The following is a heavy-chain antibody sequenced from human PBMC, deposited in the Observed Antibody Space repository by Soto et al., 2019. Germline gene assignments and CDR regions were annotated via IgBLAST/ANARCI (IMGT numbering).Heavy chain of an antibody. CDR3: ARVKIFGVVIIRTYRMDV. D-gene: IGHD3-3*01. CDR1: GGSFSGYY. CDR2: INHSGST. J-gene: IGHJ6*02. V-gene: IGHV4-34*01. Sequence: SETLSLTCAVHGGSFSGYYWSWIRQPPVNVLERIGEINHSGSTNYNPSLKSRVTISVDTSKNQFSLKLSSVTAADTAVYYCARVKIFGVVIIRTYRMDVWGQGTTVTVSS.